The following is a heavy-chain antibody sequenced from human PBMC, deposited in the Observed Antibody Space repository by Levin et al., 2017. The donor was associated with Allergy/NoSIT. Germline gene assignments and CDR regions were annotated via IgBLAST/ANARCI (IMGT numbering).Heavy chain of an antibody. D-gene: IGHD3-22*01. CDR2: TRKKANSYTT. CDR3: AKVDDSSGYSFDY. J-gene: IGHJ4*02. CDR1: GFTFSDHY. V-gene: IGHV3-72*01. Sequence: GGSLRLSCAASGFTFSDHYMDWVRQAPGKGLEWVGRTRKKANSYTTVYAASVKGRVTISSDDSKNSLYLHMNSLKTEDTAVYYCAKVDDSSGYSFDYWGQGTLVTVAS.